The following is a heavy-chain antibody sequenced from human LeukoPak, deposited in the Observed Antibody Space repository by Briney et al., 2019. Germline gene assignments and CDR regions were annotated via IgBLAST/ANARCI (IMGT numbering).Heavy chain of an antibody. Sequence: PGGSLRLSCAASGFTFSGYGMNWVRQAAGKGLEWVAFIRYDGSNKYYADSVKGRFTISRDNSKNTLYLQMNSLRDEDTAVYFCAKENIGSYNFDYWGQGSLVTVSS. V-gene: IGHV3-30*02. CDR1: GFTFSGYG. CDR3: AKENIGSYNFDY. D-gene: IGHD6-6*01. CDR2: IRYDGSNK. J-gene: IGHJ4*02.